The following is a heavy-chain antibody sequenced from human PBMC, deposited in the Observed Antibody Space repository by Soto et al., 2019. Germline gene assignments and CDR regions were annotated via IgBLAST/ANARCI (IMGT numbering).Heavy chain of an antibody. CDR2: ITTSSNYI. CDR3: ARGYFDY. J-gene: IGHJ4*02. Sequence: EVQLAESGGGLVQPGGSLRLSCAASGFTFTSYTMNWVRQAPEKGLEWVSSITTSSNYIHYADSVKGRFTISRDNAKNSLYLQMNTLRAEDTAVYFCARGYFDYWGQGALVTVSS. D-gene: IGHD3-10*01. V-gene: IGHV3-21*01. CDR1: GFTFTSYT.